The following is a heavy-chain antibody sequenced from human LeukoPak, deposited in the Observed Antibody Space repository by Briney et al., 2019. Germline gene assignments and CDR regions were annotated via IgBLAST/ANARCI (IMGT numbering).Heavy chain of an antibody. CDR2: IYTSGST. V-gene: IGHV4-4*07. CDR3: ARDPYHCSGGSCYLYFDY. D-gene: IGHD2-15*01. CDR1: GGSISSYY. J-gene: IGHJ4*02. Sequence: SETLSLTCTVSGGSISSYYWSWIRQPAGKGLEWIRRIYTSGSTNYNPSLKSRVTMSVDTSKNQFSLKLSSVTAADTAVYYCARDPYHCSGGSCYLYFDYWGQGTLVTVSS.